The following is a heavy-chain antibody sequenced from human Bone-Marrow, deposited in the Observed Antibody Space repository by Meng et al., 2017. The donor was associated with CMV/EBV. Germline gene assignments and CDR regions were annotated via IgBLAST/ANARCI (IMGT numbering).Heavy chain of an antibody. CDR3: LTETSLKGFAY. V-gene: IGHV3-7*01. Sequence: GGSLRLSCEVSGLTFSSYWMAWARQVPGKELKWVANISPDGSVTYYVDSVTGRFTISRDNTKASFYLQMTSLRAEDTAVYYCLTETSLKGFAYWGQGYRVTCAS. D-gene: IGHD1-14*01. CDR2: ISPDGSVT. CDR1: GLTFSSYW. J-gene: IGHJ4*01.